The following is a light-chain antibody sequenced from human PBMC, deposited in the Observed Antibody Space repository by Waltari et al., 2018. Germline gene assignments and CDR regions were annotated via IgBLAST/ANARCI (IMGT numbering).Light chain of an antibody. CDR1: QDLNTY. CDR3: QQLNFYPLT. Sequence: DLQLTQSPSFLSASVGDRVTITCRASQDLNTYLAWYQLRPGNAPKLLIFLASELQSGVPSRFRGSGSATEFTLTISGLQPDDFATYYCQQLNFYPLTFGGGTRVEIK. V-gene: IGKV1-9*01. J-gene: IGKJ4*01. CDR2: LAS.